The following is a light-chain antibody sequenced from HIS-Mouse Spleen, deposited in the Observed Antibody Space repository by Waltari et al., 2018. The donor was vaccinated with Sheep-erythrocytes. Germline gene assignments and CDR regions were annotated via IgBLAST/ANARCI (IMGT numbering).Light chain of an antibody. V-gene: IGKV1-39*01. CDR1: QCISSY. CDR2: AAS. J-gene: IGKJ4*01. Sequence: DIQMTQSPSSLSASVGARVTITCRASQCISSYLNWYQQNPGKAPKLLIYAASSLQSGVPSRFSGSGSGIDLTLTISSLQPEDFATYYCQQSYSTPPLTFGGGTKVEIK. CDR3: QQSYSTPPLT.